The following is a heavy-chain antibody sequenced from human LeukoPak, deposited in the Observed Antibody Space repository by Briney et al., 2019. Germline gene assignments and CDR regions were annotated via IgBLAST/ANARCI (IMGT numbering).Heavy chain of an antibody. CDR2: ISSSSSYI. CDR1: GFTFSSYS. CDR3: ARDLSSGLYHDY. V-gene: IGHV3-21*01. Sequence: GGSLRLSCAASGFTFSSYSMNWVRQAPGKGLEWASSISSSSSYIYYADSVKGRFTISRDNAKNSLYLQMNSLRAEDTAVYYCARDLSSGLYHDYWGQGTLVTVSS. D-gene: IGHD6-13*01. J-gene: IGHJ4*02.